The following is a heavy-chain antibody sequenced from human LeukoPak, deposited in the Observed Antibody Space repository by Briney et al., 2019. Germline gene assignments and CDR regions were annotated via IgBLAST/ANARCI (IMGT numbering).Heavy chain of an antibody. J-gene: IGHJ3*02. V-gene: IGHV1-69*13. CDR2: IIPIFGTA. CDR3: ARKRRYCSSTSCRGAFDI. D-gene: IGHD2-2*01. CDR1: GGTFSSYA. Sequence: SVKVSCKASGGTFSSYAISWVRQAPGQGLEWMGGIIPIFGTANYAQKFHGRVTITADESTSRAYMELSSLRSEDTAVYYCARKRRYCSSTSCRGAFDIWGQGTMVTVSS.